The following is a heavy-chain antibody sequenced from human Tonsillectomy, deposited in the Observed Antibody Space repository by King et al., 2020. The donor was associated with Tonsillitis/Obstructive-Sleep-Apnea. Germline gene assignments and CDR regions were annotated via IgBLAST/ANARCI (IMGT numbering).Heavy chain of an antibody. V-gene: IGHV3-74*01. CDR2: INSDWSCT. Sequence: VQLVESGGGLVQPGGSLRLSCAASGFTFISYWMHWVRQAPGKGLVWVSRINSDWSCTNYADSMKGRFTISRDNAKNTLYLQMNSLRAEDTAVYYCARDDYDYIWGSYRKVDYWGQGTLVTVSS. CDR1: GFTFISYW. CDR3: ARDDYDYIWGSYRKVDY. D-gene: IGHD3-16*02. J-gene: IGHJ4*02.